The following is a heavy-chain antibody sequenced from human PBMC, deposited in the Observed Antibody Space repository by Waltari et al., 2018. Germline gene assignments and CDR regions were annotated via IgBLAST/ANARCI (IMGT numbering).Heavy chain of an antibody. CDR3: ARAAPAHAFDI. Sequence: QVQLQESGPGLVKPSQTLSLTCTVSGGSISSGGYYWSWIRQNPGKGLEWIGYFSYSGSTYYYPSLKSRVTISLDTSKNQFSLKLSSVTAADTAVYYCARAAPAHAFDIWGQGTMVTVSS. D-gene: IGHD2-2*01. J-gene: IGHJ3*02. CDR2: FSYSGST. V-gene: IGHV4-31*03. CDR1: GGSISSGGYY.